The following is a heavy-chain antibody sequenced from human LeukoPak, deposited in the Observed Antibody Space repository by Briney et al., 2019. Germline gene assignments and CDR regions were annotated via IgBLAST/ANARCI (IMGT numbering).Heavy chain of an antibody. CDR1: GFTFSNYA. J-gene: IGHJ4*02. CDR2: ISGNGVNT. CDR3: AKKSPYGARDY. Sequence: PGGSLRLSCAASGFTFSNYAMSWVGQAPGKGLEWVSAISGNGVNTYYADSVKGRFTISGDNSKNTLYLQVNSLTFEDTAVYYCAKKSPYGARDYWGQGTLVTVSS. V-gene: IGHV3-23*01. D-gene: IGHD4-17*01.